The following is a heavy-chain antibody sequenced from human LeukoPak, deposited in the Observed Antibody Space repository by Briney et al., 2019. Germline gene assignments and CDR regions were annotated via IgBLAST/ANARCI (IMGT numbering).Heavy chain of an antibody. D-gene: IGHD1-26*01. V-gene: IGHV3-23*01. CDR3: AKDYSGSYYYFDY. Sequence: PGGSLRLSCAASGFTFSSYGMHWVRQAPGKGPEWVSVISGSGGSTYYADSVKGRFSISRDNSKNTLYLQMNSLRAEDTAVYYCAKDYSGSYYYFDYWGQGTLVTFSS. J-gene: IGHJ4*02. CDR1: GFTFSSYG. CDR2: ISGSGGST.